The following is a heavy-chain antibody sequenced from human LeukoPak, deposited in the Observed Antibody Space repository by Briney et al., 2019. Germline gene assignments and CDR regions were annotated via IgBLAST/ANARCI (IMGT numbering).Heavy chain of an antibody. V-gene: IGHV1-69*05. J-gene: IGHJ4*02. D-gene: IGHD3-22*01. CDR1: GGTFSSYA. Sequence: SVKVSCKASGGTFSSYAISWVRQAPGQGLEWMGGIIPIFGTANYAQKFQGRVTITTDESTSTAYMELSSLRSEDTAVCYCAMGLYYYDSSGYYYVGFDYWGQGTLVTVSS. CDR3: AMGLYYYDSSGYYYVGFDY. CDR2: IIPIFGTA.